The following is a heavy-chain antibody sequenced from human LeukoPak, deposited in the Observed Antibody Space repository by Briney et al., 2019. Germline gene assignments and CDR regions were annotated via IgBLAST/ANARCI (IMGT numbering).Heavy chain of an antibody. Sequence: GGSLRLSCAASRFSLSAYWMTWVRQAPGKGLEWVANINRDGSQKNHVDSVKGRFTISRDNAKNSLYLQVNSLRAEDTAVYYCARLNYDFWSGVWEGYYMDVWGKGTTVTVSS. J-gene: IGHJ6*03. V-gene: IGHV3-7*01. CDR1: RFSLSAYW. CDR3: ARLNYDFWSGVWEGYYMDV. CDR2: INRDGSQK. D-gene: IGHD3-3*01.